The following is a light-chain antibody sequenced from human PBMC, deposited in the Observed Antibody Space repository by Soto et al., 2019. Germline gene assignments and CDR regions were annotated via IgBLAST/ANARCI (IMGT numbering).Light chain of an antibody. CDR1: QSLLHSNGHNC. V-gene: IGKV2-28*01. J-gene: IGKJ4*01. CDR3: MQTLQTPVT. CDR2: LGS. Sequence: DLVMTQSPVSLPVTPGEPASISCRSSQSLLHSNGHNCLDWYLQKPGKYPKLLIYLGSNRASGVPDRFSGSGSGTVFTLKISRVEAEDVGVYYCMQTLQTPVTFGGGTKVEIK.